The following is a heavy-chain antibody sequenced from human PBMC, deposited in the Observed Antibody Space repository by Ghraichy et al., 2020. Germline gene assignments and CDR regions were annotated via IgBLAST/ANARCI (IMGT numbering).Heavy chain of an antibody. D-gene: IGHD3-16*01. Sequence: SETLSLTCTVSGGSISSSSYYWGWIRQPPGKGLEWIGSIYYSGSTYYNPSLKSRVTISVDTSKNQFSLKLSSVTAADTAVYYCAGTRGGDVGDYYMDVWGKGTTVTVSS. CDR3: AGTRGGDVGDYYMDV. V-gene: IGHV4-39*01. CDR2: IYYSGST. J-gene: IGHJ6*03. CDR1: GGSISSSSYY.